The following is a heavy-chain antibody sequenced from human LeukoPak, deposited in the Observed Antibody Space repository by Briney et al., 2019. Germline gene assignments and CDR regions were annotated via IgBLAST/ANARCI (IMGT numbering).Heavy chain of an antibody. D-gene: IGHD3-10*02. CDR2: IKSKTDGGTT. CDR1: GFTFSSYA. Sequence: SGGSLRLSCAASGFTFSSYAMHWVRQAPGKGLEWVGRIKSKTDGGTTDYAAPVKGRFTISRDDSKNTLYLQMNSLKTEDTAVYYCTTDCSGSIVYYYYMDVWGKGTTVTVSS. V-gene: IGHV3-15*01. J-gene: IGHJ6*03. CDR3: TTDCSGSIVYYYYMDV.